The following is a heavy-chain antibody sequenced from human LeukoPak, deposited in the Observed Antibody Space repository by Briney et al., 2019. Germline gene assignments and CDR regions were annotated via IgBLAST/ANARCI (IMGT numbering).Heavy chain of an antibody. CDR2: ISGSGGST. Sequence: GGSLRLSCAASGFTFSSYAMSWVRQAPGKGLEWVSAISGSGGSTYYADSVKGRFTISRDNSKNTLYLQMNSLRAEDTAVYYCARRRITMVRGVIHDAFDIWGQGTMVTVSS. CDR3: ARRRITMVRGVIHDAFDI. J-gene: IGHJ3*02. V-gene: IGHV3-23*01. CDR1: GFTFSSYA. D-gene: IGHD3-10*01.